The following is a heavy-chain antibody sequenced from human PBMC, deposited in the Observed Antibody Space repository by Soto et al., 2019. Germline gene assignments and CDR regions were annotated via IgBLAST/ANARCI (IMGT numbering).Heavy chain of an antibody. CDR2: ISAYSGNT. J-gene: IGHJ4*02. D-gene: IGHD6-6*01. CDR3: ARRGDSSSARVHFDY. CDR1: GYTFTSYG. Sequence: QVQLVQSGAEVKKPGASVKVSCKASGYTFTSYGISWVRQAPGQGLEWMGWISAYSGNTNYAQKLRGRVTMTADTSPSTAYVELGSLRSDDTAVYYCARRGDSSSARVHFDYWGQGTLVTVSP. V-gene: IGHV1-18*01.